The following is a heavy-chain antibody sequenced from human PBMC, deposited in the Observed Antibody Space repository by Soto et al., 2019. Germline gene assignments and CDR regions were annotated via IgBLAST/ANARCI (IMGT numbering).Heavy chain of an antibody. V-gene: IGHV3-30*18. CDR2: ISYDGSNK. J-gene: IGHJ5*02. D-gene: IGHD3-22*01. CDR3: AKTSSGNLRCIDL. Sequence: LRLSCAASGFTFSSYGMHWVRQAPGKGLEWVAVISYDGSNKYYADSVKGRFTISRDNSKNTLYLQMNSLRAEDTAVYYCAKTSSGNLRCIDLCGQGTLVTGSS. CDR1: GFTFSSYG.